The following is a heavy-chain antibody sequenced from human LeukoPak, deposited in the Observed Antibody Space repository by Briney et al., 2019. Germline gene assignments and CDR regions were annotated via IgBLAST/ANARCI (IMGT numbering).Heavy chain of an antibody. CDR2: INPNSGGT. D-gene: IGHD1-1*01. CDR3: ARDTMIGTTLSHDY. J-gene: IGHJ4*02. CDR1: GYTFTGYY. Sequence: ASVKVSCKASGYTFTGYYMHWVRQAPGQGLEWMGRINPNSGGTNYAQKFQGRVTMTRDTSISTAYMELSRLRSDDTAVYYCARDTMIGTTLSHDYWGQGTLVTVSS. V-gene: IGHV1-2*06.